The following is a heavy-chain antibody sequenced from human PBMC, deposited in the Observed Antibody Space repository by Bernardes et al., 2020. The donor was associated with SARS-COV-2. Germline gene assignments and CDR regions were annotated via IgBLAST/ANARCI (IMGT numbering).Heavy chain of an antibody. CDR1: GYTLTELS. V-gene: IGHV1-24*01. D-gene: IGHD3-3*01. CDR3: ATDGGLDY. Sequence: ASVKVSCKVSGYTLTELSIHWVRQPPGNGLAWMGVFDPEDGETIHAQNFQGRVTMTEDTSPDTAYMELSSLRSEDTAVYYCATDGGLDYWGQGTLVTVSS. CDR2: FDPEDGET. J-gene: IGHJ4*02.